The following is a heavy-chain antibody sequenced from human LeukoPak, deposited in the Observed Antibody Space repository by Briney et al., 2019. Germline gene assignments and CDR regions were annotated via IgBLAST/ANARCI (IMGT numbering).Heavy chain of an antibody. CDR3: ARDETAAGTVSGGRYYYYYGMDV. V-gene: IGHV4-4*02. CDR2: IYHSGST. J-gene: IGHJ6*02. Sequence: SETLSLTCAVSGGSISSSNWWSWVRQPPGKGLEWIGEIYHSGSTNYNPSLKSRVTISVDKSKNQFSLKLSSVTAADTAVYYCARDETAAGTVSGGRYYYYYGMDVWGQGTTVTVSS. D-gene: IGHD6-13*01. CDR1: GGSISSSNW.